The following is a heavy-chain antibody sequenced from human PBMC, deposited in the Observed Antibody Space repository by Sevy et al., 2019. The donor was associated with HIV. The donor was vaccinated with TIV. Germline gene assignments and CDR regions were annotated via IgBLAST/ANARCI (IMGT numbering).Heavy chain of an antibody. CDR3: AKGSSYFDN. V-gene: IGHV3-30*02. Sequence: GGSLRLSCAASGFTFSSYGMQWVRQAPGKGLEWVSFIRYDGSNKDYADSVKGRFTISRDNSKNMLYLQMNSLRAEDTAVYYCAKGSSYFDNWGQGTLVTVSS. J-gene: IGHJ4*02. CDR2: IRYDGSNK. D-gene: IGHD6-6*01. CDR1: GFTFSSYG.